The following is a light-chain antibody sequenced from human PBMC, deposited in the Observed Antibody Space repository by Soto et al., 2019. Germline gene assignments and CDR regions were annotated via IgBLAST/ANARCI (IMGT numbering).Light chain of an antibody. CDR3: LLSYGGARV. CDR2: DTS. CDR1: TGAVTSTHY. V-gene: IGLV7-46*01. J-gene: IGLJ3*02. Sequence: QAVVTQEPSLTVSPGGTVTLTCGSSTGAVTSTHYPYWLQQKPGQAPRTLIFDTSNRHSWTPARFSGSLVGGKAALTLSGAQPEDEAEYYCLLSYGGARVFGGGTRLTVL.